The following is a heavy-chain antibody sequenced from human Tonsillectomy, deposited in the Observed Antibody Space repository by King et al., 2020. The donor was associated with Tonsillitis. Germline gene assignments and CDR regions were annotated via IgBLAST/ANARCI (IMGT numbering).Heavy chain of an antibody. J-gene: IGHJ3*02. CDR1: GGTFSNYA. CDR2: IIPIVDIA. Sequence: VQLVQSGAEVKKPGSSVKVSCKASGGTFSNYAFSWVRQAPGQGLEWMGRIIPIVDIANYAQKFQGRVTITADKSTNTAYMELRSLRFEDAAVYYCARDTGYQIIDAFYIWGQVTMVTVSS. V-gene: IGHV1-69*04. D-gene: IGHD3-9*01. CDR3: ARDTGYQIIDAFYI.